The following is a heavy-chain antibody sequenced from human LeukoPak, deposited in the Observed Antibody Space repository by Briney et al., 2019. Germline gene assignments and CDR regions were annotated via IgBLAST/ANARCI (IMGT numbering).Heavy chain of an antibody. V-gene: IGHV4-39*01. J-gene: IGHJ4*02. CDR2: IYYSGST. Sequence: WIRQPPGKGLEWIGSIYYSGSTYYNPSLKSRVTISVDTSKNQVSLKLSSVTAADTAVYYCAKTKVSGYYYFDYWGQGTLVTVSS. CDR3: AKTKVSGYYYFDY. D-gene: IGHD3-22*01.